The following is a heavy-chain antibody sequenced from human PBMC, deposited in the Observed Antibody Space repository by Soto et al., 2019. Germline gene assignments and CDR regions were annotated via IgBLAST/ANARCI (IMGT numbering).Heavy chain of an antibody. V-gene: IGHV4-30-4*01. Sequence: SETLSLTCTVSGGSISSGDYYWSWIRQPPGKGLEWIGYIYYSGSTYYNPSLKSRVTISVDTSKNQFSLKLSSVTAADTAVYYCARVVYYDKNEAAFDIWGQGTMVTVSS. CDR1: GGSISSGDYY. D-gene: IGHD3-22*01. J-gene: IGHJ3*02. CDR2: IYYSGST. CDR3: ARVVYYDKNEAAFDI.